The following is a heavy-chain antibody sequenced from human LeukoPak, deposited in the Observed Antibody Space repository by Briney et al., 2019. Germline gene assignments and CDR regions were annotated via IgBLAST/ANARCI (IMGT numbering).Heavy chain of an antibody. CDR1: GGSISSYY. V-gene: IGHV4-59*08. CDR3: ARHGSPGVVPAAARYGMDV. J-gene: IGHJ6*02. Sequence: SETLSLTCTVSGGSISSYYWSWIRQPPGKGLEWIGYIYYSGSTNYNPSLKSRVTISVDTSKNQSSLKLSSVTAADTAVYYCARHGSPGVVPAAARYGMDVWGQGTTVTVSS. CDR2: IYYSGST. D-gene: IGHD2-2*01.